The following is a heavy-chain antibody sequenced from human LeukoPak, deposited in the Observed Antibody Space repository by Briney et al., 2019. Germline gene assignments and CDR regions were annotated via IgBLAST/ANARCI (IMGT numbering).Heavy chain of an antibody. Sequence: ASVKVSCKASGYRFTSLYVHWVRQAPGQGPEWMGWINPNSDDTQYAQKFEGRVTMTRDTSITTAYMELSGLTSDDTAVYYCAREPPAYCGFDCYVLGYWGQGTLVTVSS. CDR1: GYRFTSLY. V-gene: IGHV1-2*02. D-gene: IGHD2-21*02. J-gene: IGHJ4*02. CDR3: AREPPAYCGFDCYVLGY. CDR2: INPNSDDT.